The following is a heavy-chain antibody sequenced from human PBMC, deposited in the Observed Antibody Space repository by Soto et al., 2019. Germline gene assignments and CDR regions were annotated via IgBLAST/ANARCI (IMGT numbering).Heavy chain of an antibody. CDR1: GGTFGNYA. D-gene: IGHD3-22*01. CDR2: IIPIFGTT. CDR3: ARVPLDSSGYPMYYFDY. J-gene: IGHJ4*02. Sequence: QVQLVQSGAEVKKPGSSVKVSCKTSGGTFGNYAISWVRQAPGQGLEWMGGIIPIFGTTNYAQKFQGRVTITADESTSTASMQLSSLRSEDTAVYYCARVPLDSSGYPMYYFDYWGQGTLVTVSS. V-gene: IGHV1-69*01.